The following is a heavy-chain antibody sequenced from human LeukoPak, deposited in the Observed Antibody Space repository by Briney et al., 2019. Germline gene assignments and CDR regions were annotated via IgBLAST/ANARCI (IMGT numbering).Heavy chain of an antibody. CDR2: ISAYNGNT. Sequence: GASVKVSCKASGYTFTSYGISWVRQAPGQGLERMGWISAYNGNTNYAQKLQGRVTMTTDTSTSTAYMELRSLRSDDTAVYYCARGGGYYGDYGLFDYWGQGTLVTVSS. J-gene: IGHJ4*02. V-gene: IGHV1-18*01. CDR3: ARGGGYYGDYGLFDY. CDR1: GYTFTSYG. D-gene: IGHD4-17*01.